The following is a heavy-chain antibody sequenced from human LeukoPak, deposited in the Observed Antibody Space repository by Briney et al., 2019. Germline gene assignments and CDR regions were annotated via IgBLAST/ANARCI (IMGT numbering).Heavy chain of an antibody. D-gene: IGHD3-9*01. CDR3: AQTYYDILTGYYSPRRYYYYMDV. CDR2: IIPIFGTA. V-gene: IGHV1-69*13. J-gene: IGHJ6*03. Sequence: SVKVSCKASGGTFSSYAISWVGQAPGQGLEWMGGIIPIFGTANYAQKFQGRVTITADESKSPVYMELSSLRSEDTAVYYCAQTYYDILTGYYSPRRYYYYMDVWGKGTTVTISS. CDR1: GGTFSSYA.